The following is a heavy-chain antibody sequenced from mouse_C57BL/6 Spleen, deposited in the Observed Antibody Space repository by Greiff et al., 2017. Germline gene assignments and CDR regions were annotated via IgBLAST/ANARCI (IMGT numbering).Heavy chain of an antibody. CDR2: IYPGSGST. D-gene: IGHD2-5*01. CDR1: GYTFTSYW. J-gene: IGHJ4*01. Sequence: VQLQQPGAALVKPGASVKMSCKASGYTFTSYWITWVKQRPGQGLVWIGGIYPGSGSTNYNEKFKSKATLTVDTSSSTAYMQLSSLTSEDAAVYYSARKNYSNYYAMDYWGQGTSVTVSS. CDR3: ARKNYSNYYAMDY. V-gene: IGHV1-55*01.